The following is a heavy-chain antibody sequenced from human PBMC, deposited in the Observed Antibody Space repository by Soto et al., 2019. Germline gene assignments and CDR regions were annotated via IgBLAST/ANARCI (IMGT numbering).Heavy chain of an antibody. CDR3: ARGGSSDWQVALDI. D-gene: IGHD6-19*01. V-gene: IGHV4-34*01. J-gene: IGHJ3*02. CDR1: AGSFSHYY. Sequence: PSETLSLTYAVYAGSFSHYYWNWLRQSPGKGLEWIGKIKHSGSSNYNPSLRSRVSISVDMSKNQFSLRLTSVTAADTAVYYCARGGSSDWQVALDIWGQGTMVTVSS. CDR2: IKHSGSS.